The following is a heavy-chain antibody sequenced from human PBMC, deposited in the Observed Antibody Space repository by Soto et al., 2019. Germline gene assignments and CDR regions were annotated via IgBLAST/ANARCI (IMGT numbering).Heavy chain of an antibody. V-gene: IGHV3-15*07. Sequence: GGSLRLSCAASGFTFSNAWMNWVRQAPGKGLEWVGRIKSKTDGGTTDYAAPVKGRFTISRDDSKNTLYLQMNSLKTEDTAVYYCTTAWDYGGTTALNYYYYGMDVWGQGTTVTVSS. CDR3: TTAWDYGGTTALNYYYYGMDV. CDR2: IKSKTDGGTT. CDR1: GFTFSNAW. D-gene: IGHD4-17*01. J-gene: IGHJ6*02.